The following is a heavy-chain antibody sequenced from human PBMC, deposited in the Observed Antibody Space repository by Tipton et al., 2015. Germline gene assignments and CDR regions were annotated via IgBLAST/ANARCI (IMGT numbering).Heavy chain of an antibody. CDR3: ARESFDAFDI. CDR1: GFTFSDYY. CDR2: ISPYDTTI. D-gene: IGHD2/OR15-2a*01. V-gene: IGHV3-11*01. Sequence: SLRLSCAASGFTFSDYYMNWIRQAPGKGLEWVSYISPYDTTIYYADSVKGRFTVSRDNAKASLYLQMDSLRAEDTAVYYCARESFDAFDIWGQGTVVTVSS. J-gene: IGHJ3*02.